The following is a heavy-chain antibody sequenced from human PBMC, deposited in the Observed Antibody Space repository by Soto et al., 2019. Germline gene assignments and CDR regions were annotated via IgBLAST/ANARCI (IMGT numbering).Heavy chain of an antibody. J-gene: IGHJ6*03. CDR2: INPSGGST. V-gene: IGHV1-46*03. Sequence: ASVKVSCKASGYTFTSYYMHWVRQAPGQGLEWMGIINPSGGSTSYAQKFQGRVTMTRDTSTSTVYMELSSLRSEDTAVYYCARGDIVVVPAAMSPLGHYMDVWGKGTTVTVSS. CDR3: ARGDIVVVPAAMSPLGHYMDV. D-gene: IGHD2-2*01. CDR1: GYTFTSYY.